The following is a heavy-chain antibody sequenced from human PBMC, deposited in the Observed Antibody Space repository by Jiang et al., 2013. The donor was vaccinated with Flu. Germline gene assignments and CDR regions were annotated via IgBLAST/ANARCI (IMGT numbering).Heavy chain of an antibody. Sequence: SGAEVKKPGSSVKVSCKASGGTFSSYAISWVRQAPGQGLEWMGGIIPIFGTANYAQKFQGRVTITADESTSTAYMELSSLRSEDTAVYYCARAPDSANYDILTGSFDYWGQGTLVTVSS. V-gene: IGHV1-69*01. CDR3: ARAPDSANYDILTGSFDY. J-gene: IGHJ4*02. CDR2: IIPIFGTA. D-gene: IGHD3-9*01. CDR1: GGTFSSYA.